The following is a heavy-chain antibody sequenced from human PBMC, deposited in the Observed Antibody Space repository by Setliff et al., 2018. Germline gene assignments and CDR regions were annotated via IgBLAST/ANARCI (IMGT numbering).Heavy chain of an antibody. D-gene: IGHD2-8*02. V-gene: IGHV4-34*01. Sequence: PSETLSLTCAAYGGSFSDSHWSWIRQPPGKGLEWIGEIDQGGSTNYNPSLKSRVTISLDTSKNQFSLKLASMTAADTAIYYCARAPQYTNYWYALSWFDPWGQGTLVTVSS. CDR3: ARAPQYTNYWYALSWFDP. CDR2: IDQGGST. J-gene: IGHJ5*02. CDR1: GGSFSDSH.